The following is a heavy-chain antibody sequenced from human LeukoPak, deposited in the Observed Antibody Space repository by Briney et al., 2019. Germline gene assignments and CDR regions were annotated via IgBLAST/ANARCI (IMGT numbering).Heavy chain of an antibody. V-gene: IGHV4-39*01. CDR1: GGSISSSSYY. J-gene: IGHJ4*02. Sequence: PSETLSLTCTVSGGSISSSSYYWGWIRQPPGKGLEWIGSIYYSGSTYYNPSLKSRVTISVDTSKNQFSLKPSSVTAADTAVYYCASGGSSGYYFYWGQGTLVTVSS. CDR3: ASGGSSGYYFY. CDR2: IYYSGST. D-gene: IGHD3-22*01.